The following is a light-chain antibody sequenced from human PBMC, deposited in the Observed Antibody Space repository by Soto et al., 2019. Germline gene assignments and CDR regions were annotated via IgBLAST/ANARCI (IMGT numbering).Light chain of an antibody. Sequence: IVITQSPATLSVSTGERATVPCRASQSVRNNLAWYQQKPGQAPRLLIYGASTRATGIPARFSGSGYGTEFTLTISSLQSEDFAAYYCQQYNNWPLTFGGGTKVDIK. CDR1: QSVRNN. V-gene: IGKV3-15*01. J-gene: IGKJ4*01. CDR2: GAS. CDR3: QQYNNWPLT.